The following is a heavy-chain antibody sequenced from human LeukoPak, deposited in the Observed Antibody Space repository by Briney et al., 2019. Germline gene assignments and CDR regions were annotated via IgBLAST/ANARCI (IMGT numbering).Heavy chain of an antibody. CDR1: GGSISSYY. CDR3: ARASSSFHFDY. Sequence: SETLSLTRTVSGGSISSYYWSWIQQPPGKGLEWIGYIYYSGSTNYNPSLKSRVTISVDTSKNQFSLKLSSVTAADTAVYYCARASSSFHFDYWGQGTLVTVSS. J-gene: IGHJ4*02. V-gene: IGHV4-59*08. CDR2: IYYSGST. D-gene: IGHD6-13*01.